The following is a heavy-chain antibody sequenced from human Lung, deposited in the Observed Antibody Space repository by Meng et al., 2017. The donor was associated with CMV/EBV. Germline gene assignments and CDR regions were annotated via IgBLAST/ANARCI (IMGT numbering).Heavy chain of an antibody. CDR3: ATTMVRGLGAFDI. D-gene: IGHD3-10*01. CDR1: GFLFSSYE. Sequence: GGSLRLSCVASGFLFSSYEMNWVRQAPGKGLEWLSYISSSGSTTYYADSVKGRFTVSRDNSKNTLYLQMNSLRAEDTAVYYCATTMVRGLGAFDIWGQGPMVTASS. CDR2: ISSSGSTT. J-gene: IGHJ3*02. V-gene: IGHV3-48*03.